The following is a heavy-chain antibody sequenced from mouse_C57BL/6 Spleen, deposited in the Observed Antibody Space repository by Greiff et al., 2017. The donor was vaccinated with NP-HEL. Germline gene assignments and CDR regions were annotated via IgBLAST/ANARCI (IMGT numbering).Heavy chain of an antibody. Sequence: DVMLVESGGGLVKPGGSLKLSCAASGFTFSSYAMSWVRQTPEKRLEWVATISDGGSYTYYPDNVKGRFTISRDNAKNNLYLQMSHLKSEDTAMYYCARGTVVAYGYFDVWGTGTTVTVSS. V-gene: IGHV5-4*03. CDR3: ARGTVVAYGYFDV. D-gene: IGHD1-1*01. CDR2: ISDGGSYT. CDR1: GFTFSSYA. J-gene: IGHJ1*03.